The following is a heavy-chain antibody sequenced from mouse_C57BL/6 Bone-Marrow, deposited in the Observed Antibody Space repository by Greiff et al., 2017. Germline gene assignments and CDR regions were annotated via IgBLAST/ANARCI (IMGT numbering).Heavy chain of an antibody. CDR1: GYTFTSYG. D-gene: IGHD1-1*01. J-gene: IGHJ2*01. CDR2: IYPRSGNT. CDR3: ARQYGSSWWFYY. Sequence: VKLQESGAELARPGASVKLSCKASGYTFTSYGISWVKQRTGQGLEWIGEIYPRSGNTYYNEKFKGKATLTADKSSSTAYMELRSLTSEDSAVYFCARQYGSSWWFYYWGQGTTLTVSS. V-gene: IGHV1-81*01.